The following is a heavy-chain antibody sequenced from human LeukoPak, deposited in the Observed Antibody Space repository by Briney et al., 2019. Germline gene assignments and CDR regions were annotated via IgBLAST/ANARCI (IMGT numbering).Heavy chain of an antibody. CDR3: TKGGSSWSEIDS. J-gene: IGHJ4*02. V-gene: IGHV3-23*01. CDR2: ISGSGGFT. Sequence: GGSLRFSCAASGFTFSGYGRSWVRQAPGKGLKGVSAISGSGGFTYYADSVKGRFTISRDNSKKTLYLQMNSLRADHTAVYYCTKGGSSWSEIDSWGQGTLVTLSS. D-gene: IGHD6-13*01. CDR1: GFTFSGYG.